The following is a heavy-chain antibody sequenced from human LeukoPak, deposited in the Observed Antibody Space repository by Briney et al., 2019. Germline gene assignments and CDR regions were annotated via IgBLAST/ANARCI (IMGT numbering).Heavy chain of an antibody. CDR2: ISPFNGNT. V-gene: IGHV1-18*01. J-gene: IGHJ6*02. Sequence: ASVKVCCKASGYTFTSYGISLVPEAPGQGLEWMGWISPFNGNTNYAQKVQGRVTMTTDTSTSTVYMELRSLRSDDTAVYYCARDLDIVVVAAALRHYGLHVWGQGTTVTVSS. CDR1: GYTFTSYG. CDR3: ARDLDIVVVAAALRHYGLHV. D-gene: IGHD2-15*01.